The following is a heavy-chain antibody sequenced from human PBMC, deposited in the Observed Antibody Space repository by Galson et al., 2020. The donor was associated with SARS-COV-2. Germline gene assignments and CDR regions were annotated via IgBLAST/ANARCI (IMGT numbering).Heavy chain of an antibody. Sequence: SGPTLVKPTQTLTLTCTFSGFSLSTSGMCVSWIRQPPGKALEWLALLDWDDDNYYSTSLKTRLTISKDTSKNQVVLTMTNMDPVDTATYYCARSAVVVPAALTVYYYYMDVWGKGTTVTVSS. V-gene: IGHV2-70*01. J-gene: IGHJ6*03. D-gene: IGHD2-2*01. CDR1: GFSLSTSGMC. CDR3: ARSAVVVPAALTVYYYYMDV. CDR2: LDWDDDN.